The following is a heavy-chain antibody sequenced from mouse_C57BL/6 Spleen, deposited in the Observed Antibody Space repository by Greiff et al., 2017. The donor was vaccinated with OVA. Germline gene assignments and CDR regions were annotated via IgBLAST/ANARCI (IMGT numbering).Heavy chain of an antibody. V-gene: IGHV1-69*01. CDR1: GYTFTSYW. J-gene: IGHJ4*01. Sequence: QVQLQQPGAELVMPGASVKLSCKASGYTFTSYWMHWVKQRPGQGLEWIGEIDPSDSYTNYNQKFKGKSTLTVDKSSSTAYMQLSSLTSEDSAVYYCARRREAKGYWGQGTSVTVSS. CDR3: ARRREAKGY. CDR2: IDPSDSYT.